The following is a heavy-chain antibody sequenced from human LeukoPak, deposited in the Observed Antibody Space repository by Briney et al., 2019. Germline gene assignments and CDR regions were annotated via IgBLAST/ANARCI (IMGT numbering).Heavy chain of an antibody. CDR3: ASGYQLLRHWFDP. V-gene: IGHV4-34*01. D-gene: IGHD2-2*01. J-gene: IGHJ5*02. Sequence: SETLSLTCAVYGGSFSGYYWSWIRQPPGKGLEWIGEINHSGSPNYNPSLKSRVTISVDKSKNQFSLKLSSVTAADTAVYYCASGYQLLRHWFDPWGQGTLVTVSS. CDR1: GGSFSGYY. CDR2: INHSGSP.